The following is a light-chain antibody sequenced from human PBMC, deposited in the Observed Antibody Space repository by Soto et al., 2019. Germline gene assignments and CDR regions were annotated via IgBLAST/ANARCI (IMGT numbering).Light chain of an antibody. Sequence: QSALTQPASVSGSPGQSITISCNGTSSDVGGYNYVSWYQHHPGKAPKLMVYDVSNRPSGVSNRFSGTKSGNTTSLTNSGLQAYDEADYYCSSYTSSTNVVFVGGTKLTAL. CDR1: SSDVGGYNY. CDR2: DVS. J-gene: IGLJ2*01. V-gene: IGLV2-14*03. CDR3: SSYTSSTNVV.